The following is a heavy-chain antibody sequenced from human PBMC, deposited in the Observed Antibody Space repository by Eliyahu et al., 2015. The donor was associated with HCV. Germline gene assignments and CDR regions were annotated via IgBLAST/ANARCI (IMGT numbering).Heavy chain of an antibody. J-gene: IGHJ5*02. CDR3: ATHGYSKTWYWVWLDP. CDR2: IIPIFGSA. CDR1: GGTFSNYA. Sequence: QVQLVQSGAEVKKPGSSVKVSCKASGGTFSNYAISWVRQAPGQGLEWMGGIIPIFGSAKYAQKFQGRVTITADETTSTAYMELSGLRSEDTAMYYCATHGYSKTWYWVWLDPWGQGTLVTVSS. D-gene: IGHD1-26*01. V-gene: IGHV1-69*01.